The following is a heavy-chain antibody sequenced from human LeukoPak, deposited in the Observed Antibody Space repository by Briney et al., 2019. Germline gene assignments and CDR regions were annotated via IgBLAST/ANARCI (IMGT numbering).Heavy chain of an antibody. V-gene: IGHV5-51*01. D-gene: IGHD3-16*01. CDR2: IYPGDSDT. CDR1: GYTFSSYW. CDR3: ARPRFGGGSDY. Sequence: GESLKISFKASGYTFSSYWIGWVRQIPGKGLEWMGIIYPGDSDTRYSPSFQGLVSISAGKSISTAYVQWSSLKASDTAMYYCARPRFGGGSDYWGQGTLVTVSS. J-gene: IGHJ4*02.